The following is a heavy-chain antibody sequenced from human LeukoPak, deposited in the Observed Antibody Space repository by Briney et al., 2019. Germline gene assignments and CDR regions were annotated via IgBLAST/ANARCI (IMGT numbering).Heavy chain of an antibody. CDR2: IDHSGSI. CDR3: ARHTRYTWKDS. Sequence: SETLSLTCAVYRGSFSGYYWSWIRQPPGKGLEWIGEIDHSGSINYNPSLKSRVIITRDTSKNQFSLNLTSVTAADTALYYCARHTRYTWKDSWGQGTLVTVSS. V-gene: IGHV4-34*01. CDR1: RGSFSGYY. D-gene: IGHD3-9*01. J-gene: IGHJ4*02.